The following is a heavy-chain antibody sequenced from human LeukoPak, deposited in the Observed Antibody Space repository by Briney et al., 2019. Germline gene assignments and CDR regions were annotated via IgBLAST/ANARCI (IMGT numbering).Heavy chain of an antibody. CDR3: AREDWNQDDY. V-gene: IGHV3-7*01. J-gene: IGHJ4*02. D-gene: IGHD1-1*01. Sequence: GGSLRLSCAASGSTFSSYWMSWVGQAPGKGLEWVANIKQDGSEKYYVDSAKGRFTISRDNAKNSLYLQMNSLRAEDTAVYYCAREDWNQDDYWGQGTLVTVSS. CDR2: IKQDGSEK. CDR1: GSTFSSYW.